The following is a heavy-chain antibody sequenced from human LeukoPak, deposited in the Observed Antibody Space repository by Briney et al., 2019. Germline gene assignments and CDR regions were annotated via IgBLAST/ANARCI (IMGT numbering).Heavy chain of an antibody. Sequence: GGSLKLSCAASGFTFSGSDMHWVRQASGKGLEWVGRIGRKANGYATTYAASVKGRLTISRDDSKNTAYLQMNSLKTEDTAVYYYIRHNPAGVPPNWFDPWGQGTLVTVSS. CDR2: IGRKANGYAT. CDR1: GFTFSGSD. J-gene: IGHJ5*02. V-gene: IGHV3-73*01. CDR3: IRHNPAGVPPNWFDP. D-gene: IGHD1-14*01.